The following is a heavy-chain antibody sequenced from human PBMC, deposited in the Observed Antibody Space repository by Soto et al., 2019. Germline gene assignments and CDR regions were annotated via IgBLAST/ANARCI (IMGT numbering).Heavy chain of an antibody. J-gene: IGHJ4*02. D-gene: IGHD3-22*01. CDR1: GGSISSGGYY. Sequence: TLSLTCTVSGGSISSGGYYWSWIRQHPGKGLEWIGYIYYSGSTYYNPSLKSRVTISVDTSKNQFSLKLSSVTAADTAVYYCARATYYYDSSGYPRIYYFDYWGQGTLVTVSS. CDR2: IYYSGST. V-gene: IGHV4-31*03. CDR3: ARATYYYDSSGYPRIYYFDY.